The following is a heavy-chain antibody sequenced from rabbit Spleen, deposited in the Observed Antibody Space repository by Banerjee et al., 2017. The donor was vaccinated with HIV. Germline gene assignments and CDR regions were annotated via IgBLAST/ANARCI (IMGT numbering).Heavy chain of an antibody. Sequence: QEQLVESGGGLVKPGASLTLTCKASGFSFSNKAVMCWVRQAPGKGLEWIACINAVTGKAVYASWAKGRFTFSKTSSTTVTLQMTSLTVADTATYFCARDTDSGGLHFVLWGQGTLVTVS. D-gene: IGHD4-1*01. CDR3: ARDTDSGGLHFVL. CDR2: INAVTGKA. V-gene: IGHV1S45*01. CDR1: GFSFSNKAV. J-gene: IGHJ3*01.